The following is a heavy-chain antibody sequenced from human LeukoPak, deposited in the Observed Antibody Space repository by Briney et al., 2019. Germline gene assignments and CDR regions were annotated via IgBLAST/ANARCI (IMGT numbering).Heavy chain of an antibody. Sequence: TSVKVSCKASGFTFTSSAMQWVRQARGQRLEWIGWIVIGSGNTNYAQKFQERVTITRDMSTSTAYMELSSLRSEDTAVYYCAADLRVLRNRGRYYYYYYYMDVWGKGTTVTVSS. CDR1: GFTFTSSA. CDR3: AADLRVLRNRGRYYYYYYYMDV. D-gene: IGHD3-3*01. J-gene: IGHJ6*03. CDR2: IVIGSGNT. V-gene: IGHV1-58*02.